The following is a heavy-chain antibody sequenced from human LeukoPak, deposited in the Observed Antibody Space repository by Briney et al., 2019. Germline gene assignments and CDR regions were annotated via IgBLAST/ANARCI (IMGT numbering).Heavy chain of an antibody. J-gene: IGHJ6*03. V-gene: IGHV1-2*02. Sequence: ASVKVSCKASGYSFADYYMHWVRQAPGQGLEWMGWIKPNSGDTRSAQKFQGRVIMTRDTSTGTAYMELSNVRSDDTALYYCARAGTESKWGLPRADYYYMDVWGKGTTVTVSS. CDR3: ARAGTESKWGLPRADYYYMDV. CDR1: GYSFADYY. D-gene: IGHD7-27*01. CDR2: IKPNSGDT.